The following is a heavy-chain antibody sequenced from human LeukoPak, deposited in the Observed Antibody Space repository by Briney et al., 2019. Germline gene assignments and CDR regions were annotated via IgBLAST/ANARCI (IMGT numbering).Heavy chain of an antibody. CDR3: AKATHSGSYQLFDY. J-gene: IGHJ4*02. D-gene: IGHD1-26*01. Sequence: GRSLRLSCAASGFTFDDYAMHWVRQAPGKGLEWVSGISWNSGSIGYADSVKGRFTISRDNAKNSLYLQMNSLRAEDTALYYCAKATHSGSYQLFDYWGQGTLVTVSS. CDR1: GFTFDDYA. CDR2: ISWNSGSI. V-gene: IGHV3-9*01.